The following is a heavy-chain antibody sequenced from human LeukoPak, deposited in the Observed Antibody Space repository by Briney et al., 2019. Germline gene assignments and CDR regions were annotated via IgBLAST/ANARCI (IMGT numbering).Heavy chain of an antibody. J-gene: IGHJ6*02. CDR2: ISYDGSNK. D-gene: IGHD3-10*01. CDR3: ARSRAHYYGSGNPYGMDV. V-gene: IGHV3-30*04. CDR1: GFTFSSYA. Sequence: GGSLRLSCAASGFTFSSYAMHWVRQAPGKGLEWVAVISYDGSNKYYADSVKGRFTISRDNSKNTLYLQMNSLRAEDTAVYYCARSRAHYYGSGNPYGMDVWGQGTTVTVSS.